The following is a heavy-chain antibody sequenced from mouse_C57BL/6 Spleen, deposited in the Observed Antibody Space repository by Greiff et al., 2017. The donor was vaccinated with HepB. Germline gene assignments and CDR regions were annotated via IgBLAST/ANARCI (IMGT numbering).Heavy chain of an antibody. CDR2: ISSGGSYT. V-gene: IGHV5-6*01. CDR1: GFTFSSYG. J-gene: IGHJ2*01. Sequence: EVQGVESGGDLVKPGGSLTLSCAASGFTFSSYGMSWVRQTPDKRLEWVATISSGGSYTYYPDSVKGRFTSSRDNAKNTLYLQMSSLKSEDTAMYYCASQRYRSLYYGLDYWGQGTTLTVSS. D-gene: IGHD2-1*01. CDR3: ASQRYRSLYYGLDY.